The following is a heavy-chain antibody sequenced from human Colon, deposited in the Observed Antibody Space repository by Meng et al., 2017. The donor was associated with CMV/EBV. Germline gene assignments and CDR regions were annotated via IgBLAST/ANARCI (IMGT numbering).Heavy chain of an antibody. J-gene: IGHJ6*02. V-gene: IGHV4-39*07. CDR1: GDFSSRSNYY. D-gene: IGHD2-2*01. Sequence: SETLSLTCTVFGDFSSRSNYYWGWLRQSPGKGLEWIGTIHYSGTTYYNPSLKSRLTISVDTSKNQFSLKLSSVTAADTAVYYCARGLPYCSSTSCPDRYYYGMDVWGQGTTVTVSS. CDR3: ARGLPYCSSTSCPDRYYYGMDV. CDR2: IHYSGTT.